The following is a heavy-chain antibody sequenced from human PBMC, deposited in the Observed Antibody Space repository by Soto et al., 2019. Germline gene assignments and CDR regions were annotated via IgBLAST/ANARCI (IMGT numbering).Heavy chain of an antibody. V-gene: IGHV5-51*01. CDR3: ALYCAITSCPNYFYYGLDV. J-gene: IGHJ6*02. CDR1: GFSFSRHW. D-gene: IGHD2-2*01. Sequence: VQLVQSGAEVKKPGESLKISCQGSGFSFSRHWIGWVGQKPGKGLEWMGVIYPGDGNIRYSPSFQGQITVSADTSASTAYLQWGSLEASDTATYYCALYCAITSCPNYFYYGLDVWGQGTTVTVSS. CDR2: IYPGDGNI.